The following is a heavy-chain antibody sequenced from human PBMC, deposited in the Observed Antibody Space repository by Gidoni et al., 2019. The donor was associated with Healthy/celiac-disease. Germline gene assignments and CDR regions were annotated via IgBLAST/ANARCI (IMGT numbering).Heavy chain of an antibody. J-gene: IGHJ3*02. D-gene: IGHD3-16*02. CDR1: GGAISSSRYY. CDR3: AREVSDYVWGSYRSDAFDI. CDR2: IYSSGST. V-gene: IGHV4-39*07. Sequence: QLQLQESGPGLVKPPETRSLTCTVSGGAISSSRYYWGWIRQPPGKGLEWIGRIYSSGSTYYNPSLTSRVTISVDTSKNPFSLKLSSVTAADTAVYYCAREVSDYVWGSYRSDAFDIWGQGTMVTVSS.